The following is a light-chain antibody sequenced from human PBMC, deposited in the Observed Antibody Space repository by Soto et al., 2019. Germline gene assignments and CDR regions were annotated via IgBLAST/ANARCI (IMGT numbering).Light chain of an antibody. CDR1: SRDVGGQNY. Sequence: QSVLTQPPSASGSPGQSVAISCTGTSRDVGGQNYVSWYQQHPGKAPKLIIYAVSNRPSGVPDRFSGSKSGNTASLTISGLRAEDEADYYCSSYTSSSTYAFGTGTKVTVL. V-gene: IGLV2-8*01. J-gene: IGLJ1*01. CDR2: AVS. CDR3: SSYTSSSTYA.